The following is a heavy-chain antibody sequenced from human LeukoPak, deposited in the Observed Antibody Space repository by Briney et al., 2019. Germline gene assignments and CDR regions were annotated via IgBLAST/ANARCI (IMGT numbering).Heavy chain of an antibody. J-gene: IGHJ6*02. CDR3: ARDHCTTAGCYEHYYNGLDV. V-gene: IGHV1-2*02. CDR1: GYTFSDNY. D-gene: IGHD1-1*01. CDR2: INPDSGGT. Sequence: ASVKVSYKASGYTFSDNYIQWVRQAPGQGLEWMGWINPDSGGTNYAQNFQGRVTVTRDTSISTVYMELSRLTSGDTAVYYCARDHCTTAGCYEHYYNGLDVWGQGTTVTVSS.